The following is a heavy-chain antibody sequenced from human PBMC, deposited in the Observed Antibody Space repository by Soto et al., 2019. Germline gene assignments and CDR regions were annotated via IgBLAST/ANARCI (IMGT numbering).Heavy chain of an antibody. V-gene: IGHV3-64*01. J-gene: IGHJ4*02. CDR1: GFTFTSYA. D-gene: IGHD4-17*01. CDR2: ITSNGGTT. Sequence: EVQLVESGGGLVQPGGSLRLYCGASGFTFTSYAMHWVRQAPGKGLEYVSGITSNGGTTYYASSVKARFIISRDNSKNTLYLQMGSLRAEDMAVYYCVREAYGVEKIPPDYWGQGTLVTVSS. CDR3: VREAYGVEKIPPDY.